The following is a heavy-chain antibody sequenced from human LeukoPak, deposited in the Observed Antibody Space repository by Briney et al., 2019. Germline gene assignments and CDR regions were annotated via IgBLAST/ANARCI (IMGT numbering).Heavy chain of an antibody. CDR3: VAYNWNYPDY. D-gene: IGHD1-7*01. J-gene: IGHJ4*02. Sequence: GGSLRLSCAASGFSFRSYFMYWARQAPGKGLVWVSRINTDGRDTEYADPVKGRFTISRDNAKNTLYMQMNSLREEDTAVYYCVAYNWNYPDYWGQGTLVTVSS. V-gene: IGHV3-74*03. CDR2: INTDGRDT. CDR1: GFSFRSYF.